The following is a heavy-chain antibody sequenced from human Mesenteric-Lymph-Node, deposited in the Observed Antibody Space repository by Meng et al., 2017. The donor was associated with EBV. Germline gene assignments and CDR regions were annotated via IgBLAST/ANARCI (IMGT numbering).Heavy chain of an antibody. D-gene: IGHD1-26*01. V-gene: IGHV3-74*01. J-gene: IGHJ4*02. CDR3: TSDLGGATDL. CDR1: GFTFSSYW. Sequence: EVQLVESGGGVVQPGGSLRLSCAASGFTFSSYWMHWVRQAPGKGLAWVSHINTYGSRTDYADSVKGRFTISRDNAKNTLSLQMNSLRAEDTAVYYCTSDLGGATDLWGQGTLVNVSS. CDR2: INTYGSRT.